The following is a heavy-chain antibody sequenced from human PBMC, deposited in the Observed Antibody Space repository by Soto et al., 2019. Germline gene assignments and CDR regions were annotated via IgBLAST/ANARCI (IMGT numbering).Heavy chain of an antibody. V-gene: IGHV3-49*03. CDR3: TRASDYDFCSAAGGFDY. Sequence: GGSLRLSCTASGFTFGDYAMSWFRQAPGKGLEWVGFIRSKAYGGTTEYAASVKGRFTISRDDSKSIAYLQMNSLKTEDTALYYCTRASDYDFCSAAGGFDYWGQGTLVTVSS. D-gene: IGHD3-3*01. CDR2: IRSKAYGGTT. CDR1: GFTFGDYA. J-gene: IGHJ4*02.